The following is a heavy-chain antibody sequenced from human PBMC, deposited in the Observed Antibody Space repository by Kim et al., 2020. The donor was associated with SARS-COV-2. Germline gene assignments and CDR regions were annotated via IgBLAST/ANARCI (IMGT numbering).Heavy chain of an antibody. Sequence: NPTYAQGFTGRFVFSLDTSVSTAYLQISSLKAEDTAVYYCARAEKGYFDLWGRGTLVTVSS. J-gene: IGHJ2*01. CDR2: NP. CDR3: ARAEKGYFDL. V-gene: IGHV7-4-1*02.